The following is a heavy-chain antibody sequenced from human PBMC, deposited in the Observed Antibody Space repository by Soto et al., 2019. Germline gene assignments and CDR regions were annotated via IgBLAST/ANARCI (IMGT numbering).Heavy chain of an antibody. D-gene: IGHD1-20*01. V-gene: IGHV3-23*01. Sequence: EAQLLESGGGLVQPGESLTISCVASHFAFNIDAMTWVRQAPGKGLEWVSSMSGSGSSIYYADSVKGRFTITRDKSKKTLYLQMNSMRAEDTAVYWCARDNWNGAYYGLDVWGQGTTVTVS. CDR2: MSGSGSSI. CDR1: HFAFNIDA. CDR3: ARDNWNGAYYGLDV. J-gene: IGHJ6*02.